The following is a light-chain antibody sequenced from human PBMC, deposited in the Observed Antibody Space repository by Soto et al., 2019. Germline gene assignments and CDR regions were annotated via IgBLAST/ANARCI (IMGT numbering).Light chain of an antibody. CDR2: DVS. V-gene: IGLV2-14*01. CDR1: SSDVGGYNY. Sequence: SVLSQPASLSGSPGQAITISRPGTSSDVGGYNYVSWYQQHPGKAPKLMIYDVSNRPSGVSNRFSGSKSGNTASLTISGLQAEDEADYYCSSYTSSSTRVFGTGTKVTVL. J-gene: IGLJ1*01. CDR3: SSYTSSSTRV.